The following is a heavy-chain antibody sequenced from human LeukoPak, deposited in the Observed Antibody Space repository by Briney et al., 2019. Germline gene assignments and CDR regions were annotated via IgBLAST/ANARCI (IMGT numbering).Heavy chain of an antibody. CDR1: GFTFSSYA. V-gene: IGHV3-23*01. Sequence: GGSLRLSCAASGFTFSSYAMHWVRQAPGKGLEWVSAISGSGGSTYYADSVKGRFTISRDNSKNTLYLQMNSLRAEDAAVYYCAKDLRSLTMIVVALFDYWGQGTLVTVSS. CDR2: ISGSGGST. J-gene: IGHJ4*02. D-gene: IGHD3-22*01. CDR3: AKDLRSLTMIVVALFDY.